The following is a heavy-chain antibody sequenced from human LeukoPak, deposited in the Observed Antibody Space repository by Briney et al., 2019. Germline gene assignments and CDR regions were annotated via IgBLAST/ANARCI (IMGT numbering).Heavy chain of an antibody. J-gene: IGHJ3*02. CDR3: AKTGAGAVAFDI. Sequence: SETLSLTCTVSGGSISSSRYYWGWIRQPPGKGLEWIGSIYYSGSTYYNPSLKSRVTISVDTSKNQFSLKLSSVTAADTAVYYCAKTGAGAVAFDIWGQGTMVTVSS. CDR2: IYYSGST. V-gene: IGHV4-39*01. CDR1: GGSISSSRYY. D-gene: IGHD3-10*01.